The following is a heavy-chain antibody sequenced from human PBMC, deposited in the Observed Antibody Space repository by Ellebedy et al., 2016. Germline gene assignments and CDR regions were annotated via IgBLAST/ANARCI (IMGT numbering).Heavy chain of an antibody. CDR3: ASYLRTSCCYDY. Sequence: SETLSLTXTVSGGSISSYYWSWIRQPPGKGLEWIGYIYYSGSTNYNPSLKSRVTISVDTSKNQFSLKLSSVTAADTAVYYCASYLRTSCCYDYWGQGTLVTVSS. CDR1: GGSISSYY. D-gene: IGHD2-2*01. J-gene: IGHJ4*02. CDR2: IYYSGST. V-gene: IGHV4-59*12.